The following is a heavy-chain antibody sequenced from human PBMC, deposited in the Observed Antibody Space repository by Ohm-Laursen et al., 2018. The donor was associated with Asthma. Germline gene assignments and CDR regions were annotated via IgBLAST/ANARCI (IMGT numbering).Heavy chain of an antibody. CDR1: GFTFSSYA. Sequence: SLRLSCTASGFTFSSYAMHWVRQAPGKGLEWVAVISYDGSNKYYADSVKGRFTTSRDNAKNSLYLQMHSLRPEDTAVYYCARSWGGSDYWGQGTLVTVSS. J-gene: IGHJ4*02. V-gene: IGHV3-30-3*01. CDR3: ARSWGGSDY. D-gene: IGHD3-16*01. CDR2: ISYDGSNK.